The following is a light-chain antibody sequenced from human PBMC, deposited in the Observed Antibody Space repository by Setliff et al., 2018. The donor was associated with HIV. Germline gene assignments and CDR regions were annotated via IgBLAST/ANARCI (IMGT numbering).Light chain of an antibody. Sequence: LTPPASVSGSPGQSITISCTGTSGDVGRYNLVSWYQQQPGKPPKLMIYQASKRPSGVSNRFSGSKSGNTASLTISGLQAEDEADYYCCSKTGSNTEVFGTGTKVTVL. J-gene: IGLJ1*01. CDR3: CSKTGSNTEV. CDR2: QAS. V-gene: IGLV2-23*01. CDR1: SGDVGRYNL.